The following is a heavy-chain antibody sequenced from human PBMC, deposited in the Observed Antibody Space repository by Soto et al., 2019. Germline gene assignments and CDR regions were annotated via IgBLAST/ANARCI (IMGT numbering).Heavy chain of an antibody. CDR2: VYHTGRT. CDR3: ARDFAYFDS. CDR1: GGSFKSGSYS. Sequence: QVQLQESGPGLVKPSETLSLTCTVSGGSFKSGSYSWSWIRQPPGKGLEWIGYVYHTGRTSYNPSLKSRVCISMDTSKNQFSLNLDSVTAADTAVYFCARDFAYFDSWGQGTLVTVSS. D-gene: IGHD3-3*01. J-gene: IGHJ4*02. V-gene: IGHV4-61*01.